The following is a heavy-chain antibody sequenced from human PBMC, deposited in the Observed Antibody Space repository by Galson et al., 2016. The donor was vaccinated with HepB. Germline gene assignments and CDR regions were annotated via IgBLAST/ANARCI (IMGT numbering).Heavy chain of an antibody. CDR1: GFTLSSYV. Sequence: SLRLSCAASGFTLSSYVMSWVRQAPGRGLEWVSAVSGSGANTYYADSVKGRFTISRDNSRNTVYLQMNSLRAEDTAIYYCAIALEGQWPVGGAFDYWGQGSLVTVSS. CDR2: VSGSGANT. D-gene: IGHD6-19*01. J-gene: IGHJ4*02. CDR3: AIALEGQWPVGGAFDY. V-gene: IGHV3-23*01.